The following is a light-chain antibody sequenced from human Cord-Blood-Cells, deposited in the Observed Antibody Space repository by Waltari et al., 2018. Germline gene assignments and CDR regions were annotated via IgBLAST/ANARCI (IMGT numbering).Light chain of an antibody. CDR2: WAS. CDR1: QSVLYSSNNKNY. Sequence: DIVMTQSPDSLAVSLGERATINCKSSQSVLYSSNNKNYLAWYQQKPGQPPKLLIYWASTRESGVPDRFSGSGSGTDITLTISSLQAEDVAVYYSQQYYSTPFTFGPGTKVDIK. J-gene: IGKJ3*01. CDR3: QQYYSTPFT. V-gene: IGKV4-1*01.